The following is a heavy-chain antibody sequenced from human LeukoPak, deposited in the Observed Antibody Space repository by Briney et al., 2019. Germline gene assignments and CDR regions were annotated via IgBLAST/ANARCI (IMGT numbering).Heavy chain of an antibody. CDR3: AKDIGYYDIVTGYYIPGYMDV. CDR1: GFTFSSYA. Sequence: GGSLRLSCAASGFTFSSYAMSWVRQAPGKGLEWVSAISGSGGSTYYADSVKGRFTISRDNSKNTLYLQMNSLRAEDTAVYYCAKDIGYYDIVTGYYIPGYMDVWGKGTTVTVSS. D-gene: IGHD3-9*01. CDR2: ISGSGGST. J-gene: IGHJ6*03. V-gene: IGHV3-23*01.